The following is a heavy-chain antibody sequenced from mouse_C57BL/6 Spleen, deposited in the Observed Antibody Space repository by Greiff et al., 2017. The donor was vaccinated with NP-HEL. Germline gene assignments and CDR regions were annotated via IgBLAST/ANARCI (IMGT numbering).Heavy chain of an antibody. CDR1: GFNIKNTY. J-gene: IGHJ4*01. CDR2: IDPANGNT. Sequence: EVQLQQSVAELVRPGASVKLSCTASGFNIKNTYMHWVKQRPEQGLEWIGRIDPANGNTKYAPKFQGKATITADTSSNTAYLQLISLTSEDTAIYYCARGEGLITTVVATDAMDYWGQGTSVTVSS. V-gene: IGHV14-3*01. CDR3: ARGEGLITTVVATDAMDY. D-gene: IGHD1-1*01.